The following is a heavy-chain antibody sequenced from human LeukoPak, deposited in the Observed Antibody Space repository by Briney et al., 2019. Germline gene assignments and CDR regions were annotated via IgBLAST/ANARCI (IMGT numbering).Heavy chain of an antibody. V-gene: IGHV3-23*01. CDR1: EFTFSSYA. CDR2: ISVSGGST. Sequence: GGSLRLSCAASEFTFSSYAMSWVRQAPGKGLEWVSSISVSGGSTYYADSVKGRFTISRDNAKNSLYLQMNNLRAGDTAVYYCVRRPEAGDYWGQGTLVTVSS. D-gene: IGHD6-13*01. CDR3: VRRPEAGDY. J-gene: IGHJ4*02.